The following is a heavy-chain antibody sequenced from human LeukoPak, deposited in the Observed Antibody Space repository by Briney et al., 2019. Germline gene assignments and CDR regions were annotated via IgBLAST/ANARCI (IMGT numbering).Heavy chain of an antibody. CDR3: ARTQTGALFDS. CDR2: ISGSGSST. D-gene: IGHD1-14*01. Sequence: PGGSLRLSCAPSGFDFSSFTITWVRHSPRKGLQWVSGISGSGSSTYYADSVKGRFTISRDNSKNTLCLQMDSLRAEDTALYYCARTQTGALFDSWGQGTLVTV. V-gene: IGHV3-23*01. CDR1: GFDFSSFT. J-gene: IGHJ4*02.